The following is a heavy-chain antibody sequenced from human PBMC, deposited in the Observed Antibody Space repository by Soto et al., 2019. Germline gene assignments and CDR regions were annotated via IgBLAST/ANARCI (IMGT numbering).Heavy chain of an antibody. V-gene: IGHV3-30*18. CDR2: ISYAGDYQ. CDR3: AKSRGGSSWYEGDS. D-gene: IGHD6-13*01. J-gene: IGHJ4*02. CDR1: GFTFSSYG. Sequence: QVQLVESGGGVVQPGRSLRLSCAASGFTFSSYGMHWVRQAPGKGLEWVEVISYAGDYQYYADSVKGRFTISRDNSKNTLYLQMNTLRHEDTAVYFCAKSRGGSSWYEGDSWGQGTLVTVSS.